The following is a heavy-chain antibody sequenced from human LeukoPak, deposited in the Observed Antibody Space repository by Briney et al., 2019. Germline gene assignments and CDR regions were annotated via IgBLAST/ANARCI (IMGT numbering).Heavy chain of an antibody. CDR1: GGSISSGGYY. V-gene: IGHV4-30-2*01. J-gene: IGHJ4*02. CDR3: ARDSPLHYYDSSGVDY. CDR2: IYHSGST. D-gene: IGHD3-22*01. Sequence: PSETLSLTCTVSGGSISSGGYYWSWIRQPPGKGLEWIGYIYHSGSTYYNPSLKSRVTISVDTSKNQFSLKLSSVTAADTAVYYCARDSPLHYYDSSGVDYWGQGTLVTVSS.